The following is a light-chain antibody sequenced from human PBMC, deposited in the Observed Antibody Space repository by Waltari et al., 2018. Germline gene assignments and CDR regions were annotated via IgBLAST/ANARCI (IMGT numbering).Light chain of an antibody. CDR3: KSYTSGLTYV. CDR2: DVI. V-gene: IGLV2-14*03. J-gene: IGLJ1*01. CDR1: NSAVGAFKH. Sequence: QSALTQPASVSGSPGQSITISCTGTNSAVGAFKHVSWYQQLPGRAPKVMIFDVINRPSGVSNRFSGSKSGNTASLTISGLQAEDEADYYCKSYTSGLTYVFGTGTKVTVL.